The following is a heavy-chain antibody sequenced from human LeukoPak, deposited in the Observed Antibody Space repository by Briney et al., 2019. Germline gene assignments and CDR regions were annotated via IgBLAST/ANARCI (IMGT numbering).Heavy chain of an antibody. Sequence: SVKVSCKASEGTSSSYAISWVRQAPGQGLEWMGGIIPIFGTANYAQKFQGRVTITADKSTSTAYMELSSLRSEDTAVYYCGSYGDFPSWGQGTLVTVSS. D-gene: IGHD4-17*01. CDR1: EGTSSSYA. CDR3: GSYGDFPS. CDR2: IIPIFGTA. J-gene: IGHJ5*02. V-gene: IGHV1-69*06.